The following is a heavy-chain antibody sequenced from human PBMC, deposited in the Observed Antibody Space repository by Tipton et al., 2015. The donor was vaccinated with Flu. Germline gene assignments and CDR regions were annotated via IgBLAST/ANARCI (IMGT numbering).Heavy chain of an antibody. J-gene: IGHJ6*03. V-gene: IGHV6-1*01. CDR3: ARAPSVVVPAARDYYYMDV. CDR1: GDSVSSNSAA. D-gene: IGHD2-2*01. Sequence: GLVKPSQTLSLTCAISGDSVSSNSAAWNWIRQSPSRGLEWLGRTYYRSKWYNGYAVSVKSRITINPDTSKNQFSLQLNSVTPEDTAVYYCARAPSVVVPAARDYYYMDVWGKGTTVTVSS. CDR2: TYYRSKWYN.